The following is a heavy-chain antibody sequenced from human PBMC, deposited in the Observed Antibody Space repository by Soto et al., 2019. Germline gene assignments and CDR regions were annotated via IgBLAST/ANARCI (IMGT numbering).Heavy chain of an antibody. CDR3: ARVQEGLVATH. J-gene: IGHJ4*02. CDR1: GGSFTGYY. CDR2: IKDGEIT. V-gene: IGHV4-34*01. Sequence: QVQLQQWGAGLLKPSETLSLTCAVSGGSFTGYYWSWIRQPPGQGLEWIGGIKDGEITNYSPSLPHRVTTSAHTSKQQVPLKVNSVIAADTAVYDCARVQEGLVATHWDQGARVTVSS. D-gene: IGHD5-12*01.